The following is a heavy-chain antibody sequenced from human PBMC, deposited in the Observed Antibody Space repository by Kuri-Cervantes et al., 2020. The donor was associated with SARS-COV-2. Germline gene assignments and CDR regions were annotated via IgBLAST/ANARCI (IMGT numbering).Heavy chain of an antibody. D-gene: IGHD6-13*01. CDR1: GGSISSYY. CDR3: ARDSAGTDYYYYMDV. V-gene: IGHV4-4*07. Sequence: SETLSLTCTVSGGSISSYYWSWIRQPAGKGLEWIGRIYTSGSTNYNPSLKSRVTISLDTSKNQFSLKLSSVTAADTAVYYCARDSAGTDYYYYMDVWGKGTTVTVSS. CDR2: IYTSGST. J-gene: IGHJ6*03.